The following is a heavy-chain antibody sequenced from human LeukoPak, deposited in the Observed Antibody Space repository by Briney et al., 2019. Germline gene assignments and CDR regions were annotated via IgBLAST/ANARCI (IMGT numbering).Heavy chain of an antibody. J-gene: IGHJ5*02. CDR2: IKQDGSEK. CDR3: AKDRMYSSGWYSFNWFDP. D-gene: IGHD6-19*01. Sequence: GGSLRLSCEASGFTFTSYWMSWVRQAPGKGLEWVANIKQDGSEKHYVDSVKGRFTIYRDNSKNTLYLQMNSLRAEDTAVYYCAKDRMYSSGWYSFNWFDPWGQGTLVTVSS. V-gene: IGHV3-7*05. CDR1: GFTFTSYW.